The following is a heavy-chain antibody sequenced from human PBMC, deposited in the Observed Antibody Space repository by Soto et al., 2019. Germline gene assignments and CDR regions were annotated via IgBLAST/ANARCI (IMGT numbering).Heavy chain of an antibody. D-gene: IGHD4-17*01. J-gene: IGHJ4*02. CDR3: ATGYGDYVTGDY. Sequence: GASVKVSCKVSGYTLTELSMHWVRQAPGKVLEWMGGFDPEDGETIYAQKFQGRVTMTEDTSTDTAYMELSSLRSEDTAVYYCATGYGDYVTGDYWGQGTLVTVSS. V-gene: IGHV1-24*01. CDR1: GYTLTELS. CDR2: FDPEDGET.